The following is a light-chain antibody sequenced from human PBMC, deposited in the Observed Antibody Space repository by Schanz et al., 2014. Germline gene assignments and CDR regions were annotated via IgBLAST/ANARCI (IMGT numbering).Light chain of an antibody. Sequence: DIQMTQSPSSLSASVGDRVTITCRASQGISNYLAWYQQKPGKVPKLLIYAASTLQSGVPSRFSGSGSGTEFTLTISSLQPDDFATYYCQQYSSDSRTFGQGTKVEIK. J-gene: IGKJ1*01. CDR1: QGISNY. CDR3: QQYSSDSRT. V-gene: IGKV1-27*01. CDR2: AAS.